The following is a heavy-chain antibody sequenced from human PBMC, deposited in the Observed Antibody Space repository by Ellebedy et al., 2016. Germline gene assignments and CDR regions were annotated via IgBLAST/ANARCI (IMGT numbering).Heavy chain of an antibody. D-gene: IGHD3/OR15-3a*01. J-gene: IGHJ4*02. CDR1: GGSISSYY. CDR3: GSGGDWGGTTDY. Sequence: SETLSLXCTVSGGSISSYYWSWIRQPPGKGLEWIGYIYYSGSTNYNPSLKSRVTISVDTSKNQFSLKLSSVTAADTAVYYCGSGGDWGGTTDYWGQGTLVTVSS. CDR2: IYYSGST. V-gene: IGHV4-59*01.